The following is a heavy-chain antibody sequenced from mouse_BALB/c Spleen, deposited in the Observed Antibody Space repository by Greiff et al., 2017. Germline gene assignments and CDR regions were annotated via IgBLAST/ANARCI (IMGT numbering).Heavy chain of an antibody. CDR2: ISYSGST. J-gene: IGHJ3*01. Sequence: EVQGVESGPGLVKPSQSLSLTCTVTGYSITSDYAWNWIRQFPGNKLEWMGYISYSGSTSYNPSLKSRISITRDTSKNQFFLQLNSVTTEDTATYYCATDYGNYWGQGTLVTVSA. D-gene: IGHD2-1*01. V-gene: IGHV3-2*02. CDR1: GYSITSDYA. CDR3: ATDYGNY.